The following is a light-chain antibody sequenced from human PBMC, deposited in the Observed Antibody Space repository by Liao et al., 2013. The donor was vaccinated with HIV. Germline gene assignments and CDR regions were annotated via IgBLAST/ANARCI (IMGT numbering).Light chain of an antibody. Sequence: SYELTQPPSVSVSPGQTASITCSGDKLGDKYACWYQQKPGQSPVLVIYQDSKRPSGIPERFSGSNSGNTATLTISGTQAMDEADYYCQGWDSSSDHRVFGGGTKLTVL. CDR1: KLGDKY. V-gene: IGLV3-1*01. J-gene: IGLJ2*01. CDR2: QDS. CDR3: QGWDSSSDHRV.